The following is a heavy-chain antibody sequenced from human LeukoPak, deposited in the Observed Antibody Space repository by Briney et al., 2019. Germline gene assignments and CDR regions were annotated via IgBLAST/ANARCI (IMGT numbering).Heavy chain of an antibody. CDR1: GFSFTNYG. J-gene: IGHJ4*02. Sequence: GGSLRLSCAASGFSFTNYGMSWVRQAPGKGLEWVSFISASGSSTHYADSVKGRFTISRDNSKNTVHLQINSLRAEDTATYYCAKGAQYDFWSGYTIEYFDVWGQGTVVSVSS. CDR3: AKGAQYDFWSGYTIEYFDV. V-gene: IGHV3-23*01. CDR2: ISASGSST. D-gene: IGHD3-3*01.